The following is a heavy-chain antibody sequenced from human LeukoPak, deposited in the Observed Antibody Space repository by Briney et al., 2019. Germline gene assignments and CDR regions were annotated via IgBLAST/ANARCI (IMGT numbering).Heavy chain of an antibody. D-gene: IGHD6-13*01. V-gene: IGHV1-69*01. J-gene: IGHJ6*03. CDR1: GGTFSSYA. Sequence: SVKVSCKASGGTFSSYAISWVRQAPGQGLEWMGGIIPIFGTANYAQKFQGRVTITADESTSTAYMELSSLRSEDTAVYYCARDSQGIAAAGPEFYYYYYYMDVWGKGTTVTVSS. CDR3: ARDSQGIAAAGPEFYYYYYYMDV. CDR2: IIPIFGTA.